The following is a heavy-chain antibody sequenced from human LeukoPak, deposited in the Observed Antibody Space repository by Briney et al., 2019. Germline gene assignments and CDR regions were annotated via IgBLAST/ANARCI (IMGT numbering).Heavy chain of an antibody. V-gene: IGHV3-30*04. D-gene: IGHD4-17*01. CDR1: GFTFSRYA. Sequence: PGGSLRLSCAASGFTFSRYAMHWVRQAPGKGLEWVAVISDDGSNKYDPDSVKGRFTIFRDNSKNTLYLQMNSLRAEDTAVYYCAREGSYGDYFNCLDPWGQGTLVTVSS. J-gene: IGHJ5*02. CDR2: ISDDGSNK. CDR3: AREGSYGDYFNCLDP.